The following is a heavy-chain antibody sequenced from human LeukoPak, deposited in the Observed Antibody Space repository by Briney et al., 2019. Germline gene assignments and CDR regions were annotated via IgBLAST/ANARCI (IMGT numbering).Heavy chain of an antibody. J-gene: IGHJ3*02. CDR1: GGSFSGYY. V-gene: IGHV4-34*01. CDR2: INHSGST. Sequence: SETPSLTCAVYGGSFSGYYWSWIRQPPGKGLEWIGDINHSGSTNYNPSLKSRVTISVDTSKNQFSLKLSSVTAADTAVYYCARSPITLVGATVDAFDIWGQGTMVTVSS. CDR3: ARSPITLVGATVDAFDI. D-gene: IGHD1-26*01.